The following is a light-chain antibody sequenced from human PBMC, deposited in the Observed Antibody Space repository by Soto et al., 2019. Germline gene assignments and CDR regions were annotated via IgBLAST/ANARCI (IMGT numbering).Light chain of an antibody. Sequence: QSALTQPASVSGSPGQSITISCTGTSSDVGSYNLVSWYQQHPGKAPKLMIYEGSKRPSGVSNRFSGSKSGNTASLTISGLQADDGADYYCCSYAGSSTVVFGGGTKLTVL. CDR2: EGS. CDR3: CSYAGSSTVV. J-gene: IGLJ2*01. V-gene: IGLV2-23*01. CDR1: SSDVGSYNL.